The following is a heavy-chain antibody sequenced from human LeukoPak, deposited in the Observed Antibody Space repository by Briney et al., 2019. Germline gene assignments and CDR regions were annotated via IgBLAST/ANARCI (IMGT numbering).Heavy chain of an antibody. D-gene: IGHD5-24*01. Sequence: PSETLSLTCTVSGGSISSYYWSWIRQPAGKGLEWIGRIYTSGSTNYNPSLKSRVTMSVDTSKNQFSLKLSSVTAADTAVYYCVRDLEVVWHDAFDIWGQGTMVTVSS. CDR2: IYTSGST. V-gene: IGHV4-4*07. J-gene: IGHJ3*02. CDR1: GGSISSYY. CDR3: VRDLEVVWHDAFDI.